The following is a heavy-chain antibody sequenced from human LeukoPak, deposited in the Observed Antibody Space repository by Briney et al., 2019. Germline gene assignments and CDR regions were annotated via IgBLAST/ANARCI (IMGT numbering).Heavy chain of an antibody. CDR1: GGSFSGYY. J-gene: IGHJ4*02. V-gene: IGHV4-34*01. D-gene: IGHD3-16*01. Sequence: PSETLSLTCAVNGGSFSGYYWSWIRQPPGKGLEWIGEINYSGSTIYNPSLKSRVTMSIDTTKKQFSLKVTSLTAADTAVYYCAKRGEWTSWNFDYLDQGSLVTVSS. CDR3: AKRGEWTSWNFDY. CDR2: INYSGST.